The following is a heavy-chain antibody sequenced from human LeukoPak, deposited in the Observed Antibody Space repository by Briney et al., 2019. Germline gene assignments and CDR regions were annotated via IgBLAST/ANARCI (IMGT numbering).Heavy chain of an antibody. V-gene: IGHV3-74*01. CDR2: INGDGSST. Sequence: SGGSLRLSCAASGITLSGYWMHWVRQAPGKGLVWVSRINGDGSSTYYADSVKGRFTTSGDNAKNMLFLQMNSLRVEDTAVYYCARSDWFDPWGQGTLVIVSS. CDR1: GITLSGYW. J-gene: IGHJ5*02. CDR3: ARSDWFDP.